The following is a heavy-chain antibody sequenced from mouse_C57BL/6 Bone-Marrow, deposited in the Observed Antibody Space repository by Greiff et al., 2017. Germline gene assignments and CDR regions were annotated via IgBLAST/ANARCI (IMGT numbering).Heavy chain of an antibody. CDR3: ARDGFDGSSFFDY. V-gene: IGHV1-64*01. CDR1: GYTFTSYW. D-gene: IGHD1-1*01. Sequence: VQLQQPGAELVKPGASVKLSCKASGYTFTSYWMHWVQQRPGQGLEWIGMIHPNSGSTNYNEKFKSKATLTVDKSSSTAYMQLSSLTSEDSAVYYCARDGFDGSSFFDYWGQGTTLTVSS. J-gene: IGHJ2*01. CDR2: IHPNSGST.